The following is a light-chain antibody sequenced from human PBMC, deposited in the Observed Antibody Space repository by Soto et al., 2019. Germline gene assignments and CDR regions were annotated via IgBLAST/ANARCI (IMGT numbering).Light chain of an antibody. Sequence: QSALTQPPSASGSPGQSVTISCTGTSSDIDIYNYVSWYQQHPGKAPKLIISEVTKRPSGVPDRFSGSKSGNTASLTVSGLQAEDEADYYCSSTAGSNNPYVFGTGTKATVL. CDR3: SSTAGSNNPYV. V-gene: IGLV2-8*01. CDR1: SSDIDIYNY. CDR2: EVT. J-gene: IGLJ1*01.